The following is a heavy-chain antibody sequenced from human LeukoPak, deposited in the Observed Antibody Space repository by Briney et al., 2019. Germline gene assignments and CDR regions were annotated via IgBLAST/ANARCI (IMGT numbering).Heavy chain of an antibody. D-gene: IGHD1-26*01. V-gene: IGHV1-18*01. CDR3: ARVGQSGSYSLYYFDY. J-gene: IGHJ4*02. CDR2: ISAYNGNT. Sequence: ASVKVSCKASGYTFTSYGISWVRQAPGQGLEWMGWISAYNGNTNYAQNLQGRVTMTTDTSTSTAYMELRSLRSDDTAVYYCARVGQSGSYSLYYFDYWGQGTLVTVSS. CDR1: GYTFTSYG.